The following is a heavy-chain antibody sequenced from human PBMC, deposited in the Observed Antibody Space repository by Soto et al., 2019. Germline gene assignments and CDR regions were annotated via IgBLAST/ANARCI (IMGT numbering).Heavy chain of an antibody. CDR3: TRVNYYDSSGYFYYYYGMDV. CDR1: GFTFSSYG. D-gene: IGHD3-22*01. CDR2: IWYDGSNK. Sequence: GGSLRLSCAASGFTFSSYGMHWVRQAPGKGLEWVAVIWYDGSNKYYADSVKGRFTISRDNSKNTLYLQRNSLRAEDMAVYYCTRVNYYDSSGYFYYYYGMDVWGQGTTVTVSS. V-gene: IGHV3-33*01. J-gene: IGHJ6*02.